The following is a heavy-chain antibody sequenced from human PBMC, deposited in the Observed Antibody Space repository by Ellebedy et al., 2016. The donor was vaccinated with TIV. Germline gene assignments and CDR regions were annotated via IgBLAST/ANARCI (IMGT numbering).Heavy chain of an antibody. Sequence: SQTLSLTXXVYGGSFSGYYWSWIRQPPGKGLEWIGEINHSGSTNYNPSLKSRVTISVDTSKNQFSLKLSSVTAADTAVYYCARDVTLWGQGTLVTVSS. D-gene: IGHD2-21*02. CDR1: GGSFSGYY. J-gene: IGHJ4*02. CDR3: ARDVTL. CDR2: INHSGST. V-gene: IGHV4-34*01.